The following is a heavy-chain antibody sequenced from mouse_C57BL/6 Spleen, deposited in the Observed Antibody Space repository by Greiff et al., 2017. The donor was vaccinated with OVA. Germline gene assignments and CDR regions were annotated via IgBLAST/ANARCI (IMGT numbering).Heavy chain of an antibody. V-gene: IGHV1-74*01. CDR1: GYTFTSYW. Sequence: QVQLKQSGAELVKPGASVKVSCKASGYTFTSYWMHWVKQRPGQGLEWIGRIHPSDSDTNYNQKFKGKATLTVDKSSSTAYMQLSSLTSEDSAVYYCAMDYYGSSYTWFAYWGQGTLVTVSA. CDR3: AMDYYGSSYTWFAY. D-gene: IGHD1-1*01. J-gene: IGHJ3*01. CDR2: IHPSDSDT.